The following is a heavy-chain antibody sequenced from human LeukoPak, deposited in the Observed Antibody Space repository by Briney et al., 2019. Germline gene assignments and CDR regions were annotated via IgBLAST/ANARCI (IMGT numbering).Heavy chain of an antibody. D-gene: IGHD4-17*01. CDR3: ASDAGDYEFWFDP. J-gene: IGHJ5*02. CDR1: ESTFSSYA. V-gene: IGHV1-69*13. CDR2: IIPIFGTA. Sequence: SVKVSCKASESTFSSYAISWVRQAPGQGLEWVGGIIPIFGTANYAQKFQGRVTITADESTSTAYMELSSLRSEDTAVYYCASDAGDYEFWFDPWGQGTLVTVSS.